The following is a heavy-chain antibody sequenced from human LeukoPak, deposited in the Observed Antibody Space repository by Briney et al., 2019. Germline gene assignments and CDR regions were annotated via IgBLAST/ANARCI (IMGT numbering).Heavy chain of an antibody. D-gene: IGHD3-10*01. CDR1: GGSFSGYY. J-gene: IGHJ4*02. CDR3: ARGRLRLLWFGELFRTSFDY. Sequence: SETLSLTCAVYGGSFSGYYWSWNRQPPGKGLEWIGEINHSGSTNYNPSLKSRVTISVDTSKNQFSLKLSSVTAADTAVYYCARGRLRLLWFGELFRTSFDYWGQGTLVTVSS. CDR2: INHSGST. V-gene: IGHV4-34*01.